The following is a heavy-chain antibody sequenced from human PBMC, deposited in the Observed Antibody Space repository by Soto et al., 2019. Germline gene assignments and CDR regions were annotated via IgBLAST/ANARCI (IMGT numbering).Heavy chain of an antibody. V-gene: IGHV3-48*03. CDR2: VSKSDYT. J-gene: IGHJ4*02. CDR1: GFTFSSYE. Sequence: GGSLRLSFAASGFTFSSYEMNWVRQAPGRGLEWVSSVSKSDYTYYSDSVKGRFTISRDNAKNSVSLQMNSLRAEDTAVYYCAREDSIIIPAVSDFWGQGTLVTVSS. D-gene: IGHD2-2*01. CDR3: AREDSIIIPAVSDF.